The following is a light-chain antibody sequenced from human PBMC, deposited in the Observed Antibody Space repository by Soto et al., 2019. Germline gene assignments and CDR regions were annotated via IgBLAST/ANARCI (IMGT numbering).Light chain of an antibody. CDR3: QQYDHLPFT. J-gene: IGKJ3*01. CDR2: AAA. Sequence: DIQMTQSPSSLSASVGDRFTITCRASQSITTYLNWYQQTSGEAPKLLIYAAARLQTGVPSRFSGSGSGTDFTFTISSLQPEDIATYYCQQYDHLPFTFGPGTKVDIK. V-gene: IGKV1-33*01. CDR1: QSITTY.